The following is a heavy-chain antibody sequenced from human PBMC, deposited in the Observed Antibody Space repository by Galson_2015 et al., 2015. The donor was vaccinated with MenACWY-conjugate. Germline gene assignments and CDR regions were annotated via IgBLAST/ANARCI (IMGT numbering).Heavy chain of an antibody. Sequence: SLRLSCAASGFTFSDYDMSWIRQAPGKGLEWVSYISSGGSSINHAEFVKGRFTISGDNAKNSQYLQMNSLRAEDTAVYYCAREGGAAKEFDYWGQGTLVTVSS. J-gene: IGHJ4*02. V-gene: IGHV3-11*01. CDR3: AREGGAAKEFDY. CDR1: GFTFSDYD. D-gene: IGHD2-15*01. CDR2: ISSGGSSI.